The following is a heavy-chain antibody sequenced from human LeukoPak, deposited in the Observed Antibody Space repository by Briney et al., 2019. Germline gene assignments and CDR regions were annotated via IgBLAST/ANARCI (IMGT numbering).Heavy chain of an antibody. Sequence: GASLKISCKGSGYFFTTYWIAWVRQMPGKGLEWMGIIYPGDSKTRYSPSFQGQVTISADKSISTASLQWSSLKASDTAMYYCARRFPQPPNDAFDIWGQGTMVTVSS. CDR1: GYFFTTYW. D-gene: IGHD2-2*01. CDR2: IYPGDSKT. V-gene: IGHV5-51*01. J-gene: IGHJ3*02. CDR3: ARRFPQPPNDAFDI.